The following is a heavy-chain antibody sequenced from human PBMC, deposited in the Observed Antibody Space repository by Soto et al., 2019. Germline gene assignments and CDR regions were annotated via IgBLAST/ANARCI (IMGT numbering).Heavy chain of an antibody. CDR1: GFSIISDDYY. CDR2: IYYRGNT. D-gene: IGHD1-26*01. CDR3: ARGGDYDGMDV. Sequence: TLSLTCTFTGFSIISDDYYWNLIRQRPGKGLEWIGNIYYRGNTNYNPSLKSRIIMSMDMSENQFSLKLTSVTAADTSVYYCARGGDYDGMDVLG. V-gene: IGHV4-31*03. J-gene: IGHJ6*01.